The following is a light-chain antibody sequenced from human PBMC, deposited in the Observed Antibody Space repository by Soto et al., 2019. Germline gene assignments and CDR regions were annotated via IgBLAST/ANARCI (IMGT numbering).Light chain of an antibody. Sequence: EIVMTQSPATLSVSPGERATLSCRASQSVSSNLAWYQQKPGQAPRLLIYGASTRATGIPARFSGSGSGTEFTLTISSLEPEDFAVYYCQQYGNSPAITFGQGTRLEIK. CDR1: QSVSSN. CDR2: GAS. V-gene: IGKV3-15*01. J-gene: IGKJ5*01. CDR3: QQYGNSPAIT.